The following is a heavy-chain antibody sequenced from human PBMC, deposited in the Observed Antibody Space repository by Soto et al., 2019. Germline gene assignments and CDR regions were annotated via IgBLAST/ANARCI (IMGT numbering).Heavy chain of an antibody. D-gene: IGHD3-3*01. CDR3: ARSVAFWSGNEPNNWFDP. Sequence: QVQLVESGGGVVQPGRSLRLSCAASGFTFSSYALHWVRQAPGKGLERVAVISYDGSKKYYADSVKGRFTISRDNSKNTLYLQMNSLRVEDTAVYYCARSVAFWSGNEPNNWFDPWGQGTLVTVSS. CDR1: GFTFSSYA. CDR2: ISYDGSKK. J-gene: IGHJ5*02. V-gene: IGHV3-30-3*01.